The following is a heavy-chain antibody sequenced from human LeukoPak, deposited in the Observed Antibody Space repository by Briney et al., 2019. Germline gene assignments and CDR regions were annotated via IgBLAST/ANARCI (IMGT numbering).Heavy chain of an antibody. D-gene: IGHD3-22*01. Sequence: PSETLSLTCAVYGGSFSGYYWSWIRQPPGKGLEWIGEINHSGSTNYNPSLKSRVTISVDTSKNQFSLKLSSVTAADTAVYYCARGNNYYDSSGYYYWFDPWGQGTLVTVSS. J-gene: IGHJ5*02. CDR2: INHSGST. V-gene: IGHV4-34*01. CDR1: GGSFSGYY. CDR3: ARGNNYYDSSGYYYWFDP.